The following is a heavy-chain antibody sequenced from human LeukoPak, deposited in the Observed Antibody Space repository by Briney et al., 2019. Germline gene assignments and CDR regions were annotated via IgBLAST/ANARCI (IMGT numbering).Heavy chain of an antibody. J-gene: IGHJ4*02. V-gene: IGHV3-7*01. D-gene: IGHD3-16*01. CDR2: IKQDGSEK. CDR1: GFAFSNYR. Sequence: GGSLRLSCAASGFAFSNYRMSWVRQAPGKGLEWVASIKQDGSEKDYVDSVKGRFTISRDNAKNSLYLQMNSLRVEDTAVYYCARDNPTWGYWGQGTLVIVSS. CDR3: ARDNPTWGY.